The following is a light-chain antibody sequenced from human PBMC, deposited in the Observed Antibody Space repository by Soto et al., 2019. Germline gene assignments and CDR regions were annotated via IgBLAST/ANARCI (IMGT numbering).Light chain of an antibody. CDR1: QSLLHSNGYNY. V-gene: IGKV2-28*01. CDR2: LAS. J-gene: IGKJ1*01. Sequence: VITLSPLSLSVTPFHPGSISCRSRQSLLHSNGYNYLDWYVQKPGQSPQLLINLASNRASGVPDNSSGSGTGTDFTLNIRRVEAEDVGIYYCMQDLQTPWTFGQGTKVDIK. CDR3: MQDLQTPWT.